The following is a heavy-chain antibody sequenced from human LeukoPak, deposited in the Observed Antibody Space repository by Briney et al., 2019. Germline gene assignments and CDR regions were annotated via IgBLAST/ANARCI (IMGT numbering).Heavy chain of an antibody. J-gene: IGHJ3*02. CDR1: GYTFTGYY. V-gene: IGHV1-2*02. Sequence: AASVKVSCKASGYTFTGYYMHWVRQAPGQGLEWMGWINPNSGGTSYAQKFQGRVTMTRDTSISTAYMELSRLRSDDTAVYYCARGATIAAFDIWGQGTMVTVSS. D-gene: IGHD5-12*01. CDR2: INPNSGGT. CDR3: ARGATIAAFDI.